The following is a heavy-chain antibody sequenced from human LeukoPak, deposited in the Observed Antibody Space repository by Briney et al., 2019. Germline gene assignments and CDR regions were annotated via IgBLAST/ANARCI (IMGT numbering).Heavy chain of an antibody. Sequence: GGSLRLSCAASGFTFSNYWIHWVRQAPGKGLVWVSRIDNAGSITTYADSVKGRFTISRDNSKNTLYLQMNSLRAEDTAVYYCARSTGSYGGAFDIWGQGTMVTVSS. J-gene: IGHJ3*02. CDR2: IDNAGSIT. CDR3: ARSTGSYGGAFDI. CDR1: GFTFSNYW. V-gene: IGHV3-74*03. D-gene: IGHD1-26*01.